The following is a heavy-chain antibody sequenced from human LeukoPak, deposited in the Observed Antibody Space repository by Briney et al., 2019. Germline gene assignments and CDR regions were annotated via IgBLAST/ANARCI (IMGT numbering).Heavy chain of an antibody. V-gene: IGHV3-53*01. D-gene: IGHD3-22*01. J-gene: IGHJ6*02. CDR1: GFTVSSNY. Sequence: PGGSLRLSCAASGFTVSSNYMSWVRQAPGKGLEWVSVIYSGGSTYYADSVKGRFTISRDNSKNTLYLQMNSLRAEDTAVYYCARSYRRITMIVNGMDVWGQGTTVTVSS. CDR3: ARSYRRITMIVNGMDV. CDR2: IYSGGST.